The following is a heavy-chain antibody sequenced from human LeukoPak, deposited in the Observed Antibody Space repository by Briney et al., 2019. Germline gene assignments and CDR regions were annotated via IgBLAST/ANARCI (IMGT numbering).Heavy chain of an antibody. CDR2: INSDGSEG. CDR3: ARSSYSSSSSV. D-gene: IGHD6-6*01. CDR1: GFTLWWFW. J-gene: IGHJ3*01. Sequence: GGSLRPLCCVSGFTLWWFWVGWSRPASGEGLEGVASINSDGSEGYYADVVKGRFTISRDNAKNSLYLQINSLRAEDTAVYYCARSSYSSSSSVWGQGTMVTVSS. V-gene: IGHV3-7*03.